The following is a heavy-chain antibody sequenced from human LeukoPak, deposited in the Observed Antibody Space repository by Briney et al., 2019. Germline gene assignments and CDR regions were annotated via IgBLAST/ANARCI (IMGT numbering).Heavy chain of an antibody. Sequence: GGSLRLSCAASGFTFSDFAMHWVRQAPGKGLEWVAVISYDGSNKYYADSVKGRFTISRDNSKNTLYLQMNSLRAEDTAVYYCARLPSSWGQGTLVTVSS. D-gene: IGHD2-2*01. J-gene: IGHJ5*02. V-gene: IGHV3-30*04. CDR3: ARLPSS. CDR1: GFTFSDFA. CDR2: ISYDGSNK.